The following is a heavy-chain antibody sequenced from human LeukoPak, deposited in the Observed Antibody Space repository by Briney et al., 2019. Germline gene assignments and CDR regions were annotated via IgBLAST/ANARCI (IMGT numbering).Heavy chain of an antibody. V-gene: IGHV4-59*01. CDR2: IDYTRST. CDR3: ARGGYYFDY. D-gene: IGHD3-16*01. Sequence: SETLSLTCTVSGGSISSYYWSWIRQPPGKELEWIGYIDYTRSTNYNPSLKSRLTISIDTSKNQFSLKLSSVTAADMAVYYCARGGYYFDYWGQGTLATVSS. J-gene: IGHJ4*02. CDR1: GGSISSYY.